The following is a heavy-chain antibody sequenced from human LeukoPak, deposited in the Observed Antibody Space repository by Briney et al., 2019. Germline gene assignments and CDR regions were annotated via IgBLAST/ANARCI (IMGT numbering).Heavy chain of an antibody. CDR3: TRMTTGHDY. CDR1: GGSISSYY. D-gene: IGHD4-17*01. Sequence: PSETLSLTCTVSGGSISSYYWSWIRQPPGKGLEWIGEINHSGYTNDSPSLKRRVTISIDTSRKQFSLNLRSVTVADTAVYYCTRMTTGHDYWGQGTLVTVSS. V-gene: IGHV4-34*01. CDR2: INHSGYT. J-gene: IGHJ4*02.